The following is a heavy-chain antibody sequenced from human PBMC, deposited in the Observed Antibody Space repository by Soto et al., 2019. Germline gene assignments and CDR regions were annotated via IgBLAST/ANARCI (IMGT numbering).Heavy chain of an antibody. J-gene: IGHJ4*02. V-gene: IGHV1-69*02. CDR2: IIPILGIA. CDR1: GGTFSSYT. Sequence: QVQLVQSGAEVKKPGSSVKVSCKASGGTFSSYTISWVRQAPGQGLEWMGRIIPILGIANYAQKFQGRVTITADKSTSTAYMELSSLRSEDTAVYYCERGGVAAAGTFDYWGQGTLVTVSS. D-gene: IGHD6-13*01. CDR3: ERGGVAAAGTFDY.